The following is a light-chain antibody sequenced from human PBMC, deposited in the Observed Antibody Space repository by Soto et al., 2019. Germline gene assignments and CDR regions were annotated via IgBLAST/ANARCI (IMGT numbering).Light chain of an antibody. Sequence: EIVMTQAPAALSVSPGERATLSCRASQSVSSNLAWYQQKPGQAPSLLIYGASTRATGTPARFSGSGSGTEFTLTISSLQSEDFAVYYCQKYIRWPLNCGGGTTGAIK. CDR1: QSVSSN. J-gene: IGKJ4*01. CDR3: QKYIRWPLN. CDR2: GAS. V-gene: IGKV3-15*01.